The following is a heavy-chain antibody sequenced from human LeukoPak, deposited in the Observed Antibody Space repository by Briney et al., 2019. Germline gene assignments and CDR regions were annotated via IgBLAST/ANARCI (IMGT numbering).Heavy chain of an antibody. CDR3: ASSDILTGYDYYYYGMDV. D-gene: IGHD3-9*01. CDR1: GGSFSSYY. V-gene: IGHV4-34*01. J-gene: IGHJ6*02. CDR2: INHSGST. Sequence: PSETLSLTCAVYGGSFSSYYWSWIRQPPGKGLEWIGEINHSGSTNYNPSLKSRVTISVDTSKNQFSLKLSSVTAADTAVYYCASSDILTGYDYYYYGMDVWGQGTTVTVSS.